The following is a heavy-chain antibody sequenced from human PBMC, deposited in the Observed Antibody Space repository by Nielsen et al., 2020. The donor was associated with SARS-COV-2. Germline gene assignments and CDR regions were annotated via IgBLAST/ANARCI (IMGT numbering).Heavy chain of an antibody. D-gene: IGHD3-22*01. CDR3: AREFDSSGSLDY. V-gene: IGHV1-2*02. J-gene: IGHJ4*02. CDR2: INPNSGGT. CDR1: GGTFSSYT. Sequence: ASVKVSCKAFGGTFSSYTISWVRQAPGQGLEWMGWINPNSGGTNYAQKFQGRVTMTRDTSISTAYMELSRLRSDDTAVYYCAREFDSSGSLDYWGQGTLVTVSS.